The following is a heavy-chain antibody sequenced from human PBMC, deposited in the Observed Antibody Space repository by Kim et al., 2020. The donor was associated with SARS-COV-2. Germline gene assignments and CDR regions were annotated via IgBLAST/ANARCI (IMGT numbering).Heavy chain of an antibody. CDR3: ARGIYGSGSYYTDLDAFDI. V-gene: IGHV1-3*01. D-gene: IGHD3-10*01. J-gene: IGHJ3*02. CDR1: GYTFTNYP. CDR2: INAGNGNT. Sequence: ASVKVSCKASGYTFTNYPMHWVRQAPGQRLEWMGWINAGNGNTKYSQKFQGRVTTTRDTSASTAYMELSSLRSEDTAVYYCARGIYGSGSYYTDLDAFDIWGQGTMVTVSS.